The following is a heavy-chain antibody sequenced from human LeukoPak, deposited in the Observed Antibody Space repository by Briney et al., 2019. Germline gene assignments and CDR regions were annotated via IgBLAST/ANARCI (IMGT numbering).Heavy chain of an antibody. D-gene: IGHD1-26*01. CDR3: VKSRRVGANQRGLFDY. J-gene: IGHJ4*02. V-gene: IGHV3-23*01. Sequence: PGRSLRLSCAASGFVFSTYGMHWVRQAPGKGLEWVSSVSGSGRNTFYPDSVEGRFTISRDNSKNTVYLQMNSLRADDTAVYYCVKSRRVGANQRGLFDYWGQGTLVTVSP. CDR1: GFVFSTYG. CDR2: VSGSGRNT.